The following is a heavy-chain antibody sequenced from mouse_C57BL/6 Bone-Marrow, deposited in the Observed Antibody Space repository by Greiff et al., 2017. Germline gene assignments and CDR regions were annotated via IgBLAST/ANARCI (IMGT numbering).Heavy chain of an antibody. Sequence: VQLQQSGPELVKPGASVKLSCKASGYTFTSYDINWVKQRPGQGLAWIGWIYPRDGSTKYNAKFKGKATLTVDTSSSTAYMELHSLTSEDSAVYFCARMNYYSNYVDYFDYWGQGTTLTVSS. CDR3: ARMNYYSNYVDYFDY. D-gene: IGHD2-5*01. V-gene: IGHV1-85*01. CDR2: IYPRDGST. J-gene: IGHJ2*01. CDR1: GYTFTSYD.